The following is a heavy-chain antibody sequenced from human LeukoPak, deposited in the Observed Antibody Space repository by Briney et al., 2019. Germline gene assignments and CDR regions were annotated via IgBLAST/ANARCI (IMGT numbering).Heavy chain of an antibody. D-gene: IGHD6-13*01. CDR1: GFTLSRYG. V-gene: IGHV3-15*01. Sequence: PGGSLRLSCAASGFTLSRYGMNWVRQAPGKGLEWVGRIKSKTDGGTTDYAAPVKGRFTISRDDSKNTLYLQMNSLKTEDTAVYYCTTLAAADTYYFDYWGQGTLVTVSS. CDR3: TTLAAADTYYFDY. J-gene: IGHJ4*02. CDR2: IKSKTDGGTT.